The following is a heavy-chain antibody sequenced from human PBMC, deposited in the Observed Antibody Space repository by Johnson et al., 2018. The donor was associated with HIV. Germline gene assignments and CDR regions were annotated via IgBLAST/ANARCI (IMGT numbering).Heavy chain of an antibody. CDR3: AGQVRSFDI. CDR2: IWYDGSNK. V-gene: IGHV3-33*01. J-gene: IGHJ3*02. D-gene: IGHD6-19*01. CDR1: GFTFSSYG. Sequence: QVQLVESGGGVVQPGKSLRLSCAASGFTFSSYGMHWVRQAAGKGLEWVALIWYDGSNKYYADSVKGRFTISRDNSMHTMYLQMNSLRAEDTAVYYCAGQVRSFDIWGQGTMVTVSS.